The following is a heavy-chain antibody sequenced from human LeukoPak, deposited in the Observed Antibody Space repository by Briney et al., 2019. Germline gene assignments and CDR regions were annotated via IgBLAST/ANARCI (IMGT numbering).Heavy chain of an antibody. CDR2: MSYNGNDK. CDR3: ARDPSRFGEYGYFDY. CDR1: GFTFSSFA. D-gene: IGHD3-10*01. V-gene: IGHV3-30*04. J-gene: IGHJ4*02. Sequence: GGSLRLSCAASGFTFSSFAMHWVRQTPGKGLEWVAGMSYNGNDKHYEDSLKGRFTISRDNSKNTLYLQMNSLRAEDTAVYYCARDPSRFGEYGYFDYWGQGSLVTVSS.